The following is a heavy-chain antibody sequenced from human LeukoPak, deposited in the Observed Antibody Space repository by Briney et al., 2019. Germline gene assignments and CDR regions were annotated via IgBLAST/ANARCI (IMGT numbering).Heavy chain of an antibody. CDR2: ISYDGSNK. D-gene: IGHD3-10*01. CDR1: GFTFSSYA. J-gene: IGHJ6*04. Sequence: GGSLRLSCAASGFTFSSYAMHWVCQAPGKGLEWVAVISYDGSNKYYADSVKGRFTISRDNSKNTLYLQMNSLRAEDTAVYYCARDGITMVRGVIKYGMDVWGKGTTVTVSS. V-gene: IGHV3-30*04. CDR3: ARDGITMVRGVIKYGMDV.